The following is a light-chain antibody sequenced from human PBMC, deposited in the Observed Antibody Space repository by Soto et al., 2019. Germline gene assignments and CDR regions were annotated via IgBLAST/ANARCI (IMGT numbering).Light chain of an antibody. Sequence: NFMLTQPHSVSESPGKTVTISCTGSSGSIASGYVQWYQQRPGSAPTTLISEDNQRPAGVPDRFSGSIDSSSNSASLTISGLRPEDEADYYCQSSDGNNMVFGGGTKLTVL. CDR1: SGSIASGY. CDR3: QSSDGNNMV. CDR2: EDN. J-gene: IGLJ2*01. V-gene: IGLV6-57*02.